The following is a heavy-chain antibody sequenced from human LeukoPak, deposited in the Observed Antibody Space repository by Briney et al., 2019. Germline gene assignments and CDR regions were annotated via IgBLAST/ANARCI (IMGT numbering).Heavy chain of an antibody. Sequence: GPTLVKPTQTLTLTCTFSGFSLSTTGAGVGWIRQPPGKALEWLAVIYWDDDKTYSPSLKSRLTITKDTSKNQVVLTMTNMDPVDTATYYCAHEIYGSGSYVWWGQGTLVTVSS. CDR2: IYWDDDK. CDR3: AHEIYGSGSYVW. D-gene: IGHD3-10*01. V-gene: IGHV2-5*02. J-gene: IGHJ4*02. CDR1: GFSLSTTGAG.